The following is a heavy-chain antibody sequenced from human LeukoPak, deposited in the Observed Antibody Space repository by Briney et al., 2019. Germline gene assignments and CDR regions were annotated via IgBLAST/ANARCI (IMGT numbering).Heavy chain of an antibody. J-gene: IGHJ4*02. CDR3: AKDSAAGYYDFWSGYYTGYFDY. CDR1: GFTFSSYA. V-gene: IGHV3-23*01. D-gene: IGHD3-3*01. CDR2: ISGSGAST. Sequence: GGSLRLSCAASGFTFSSYAMSWVRQAPGKGLEWVSAISGSGASTYYADSVKGRFTISRDNSKNTLYLQMNSLRAEDTAVYYCAKDSAAGYYDFWSGYYTGYFDYWGQGTLVTVSS.